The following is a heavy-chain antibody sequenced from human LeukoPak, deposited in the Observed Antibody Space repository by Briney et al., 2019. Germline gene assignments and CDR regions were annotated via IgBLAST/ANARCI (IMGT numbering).Heavy chain of an antibody. Sequence: GRSLRLSCAASGFTFSSYAMHWVRQAPGKGLEWVAVISYDGSNKYYADSVKGRFTISRDNSKNTLYLQMNSLRAEDTAVYYCARDGDYEGPDYWGQGILVTVSS. J-gene: IGHJ4*02. D-gene: IGHD2-21*01. CDR1: GFTFSSYA. CDR3: ARDGDYEGPDY. CDR2: ISYDGSNK. V-gene: IGHV3-30-3*01.